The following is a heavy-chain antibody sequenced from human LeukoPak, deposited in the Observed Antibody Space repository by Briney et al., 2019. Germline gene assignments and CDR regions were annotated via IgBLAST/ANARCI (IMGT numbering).Heavy chain of an antibody. CDR3: ARDEPGIVAAGTGNGMDV. CDR1: GFTFSSYW. J-gene: IGHJ6*02. CDR2: IKQDGSEK. Sequence: GGSLRLSCAASGFTFSSYWMSGVRQAPGKGLEWVANIKQDGSEKYYVDSVKGRFTISRDNAKNSLYLQMNSLRAEDTAVYYCARDEPGIVAAGTGNGMDVWGQGTTVTVSS. D-gene: IGHD6-13*01. V-gene: IGHV3-7*04.